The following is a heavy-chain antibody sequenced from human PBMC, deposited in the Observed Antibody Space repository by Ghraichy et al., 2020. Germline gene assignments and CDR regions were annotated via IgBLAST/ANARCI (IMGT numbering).Heavy chain of an antibody. CDR1: GGTFSSYA. D-gene: IGHD2-15*01. CDR2: IIPIFGTA. V-gene: IGHV1-69*13. CDR3: ARDGSPVAASYYYYYGMDV. J-gene: IGHJ6*02. Sequence: SVKVSCKASGGTFSSYAISWVRQAPGQGLEWMGGIIPIFGTANYAQKFQGRVTITADESTSTAYMELSSLRSEDTAVYYCARDGSPVAASYYYYYGMDVWGQGTTVTVSS.